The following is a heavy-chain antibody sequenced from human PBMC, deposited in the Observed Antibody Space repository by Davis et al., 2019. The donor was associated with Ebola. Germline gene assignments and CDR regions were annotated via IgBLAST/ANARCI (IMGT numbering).Heavy chain of an antibody. D-gene: IGHD3-3*01. V-gene: IGHV3-23*01. CDR2: ISGSGGST. CDR3: AKDVASFGVDIRGMENCYMDV. CDR1: GFTFSSYC. J-gene: IGHJ6*03. Sequence: PGGSLRLSCVASGFTFSSYCMSWVRQAPGKGLEWVAIISGSGGSTHYVDSVNGRFTISRDNSKNSLYLPMNSLRAEDTAVYYCAKDVASFGVDIRGMENCYMDVWGKGTTVTVSS.